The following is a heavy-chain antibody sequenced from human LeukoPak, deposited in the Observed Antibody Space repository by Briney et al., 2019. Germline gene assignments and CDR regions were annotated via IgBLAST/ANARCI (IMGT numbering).Heavy chain of an antibody. CDR3: ARGYLWYYYDSSGYYWY. Sequence: SETLSLTCAVHGGSFSGYYWSSIRQPPGKGLEWIGEINQSGSTNYNPSPKSRVTISVDTSKNQFSLKLSSVTAADTAVYYCARGYLWYYYDSSGYYWYWGQGTLVTVSS. D-gene: IGHD3-22*01. CDR1: GGSFSGYY. CDR2: INQSGST. V-gene: IGHV4-34*01. J-gene: IGHJ4*02.